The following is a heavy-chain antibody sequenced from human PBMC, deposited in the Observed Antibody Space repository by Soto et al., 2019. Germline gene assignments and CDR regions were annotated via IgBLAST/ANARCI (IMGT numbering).Heavy chain of an antibody. Sequence: QVQLQESGPGLVKPSETLSLTCTVSGGSISSYYWSWIRQPPGKGLEWIGYIYYSGSTNYNPSLKSRVTISVDTSKNQFSLKLSSVTAADTAVYYCARGQAASYYYYYMDVWGKGTTVTVSS. J-gene: IGHJ6*03. CDR1: GGSISSYY. V-gene: IGHV4-59*01. CDR2: IYYSGST. CDR3: ARGQAASYYYYYMDV. D-gene: IGHD2-15*01.